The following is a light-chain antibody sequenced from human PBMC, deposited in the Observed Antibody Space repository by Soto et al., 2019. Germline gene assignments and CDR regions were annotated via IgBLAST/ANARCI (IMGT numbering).Light chain of an antibody. J-gene: IGKJ2*01. CDR2: GTS. Sequence: EVVLTQSPGTLSLSPGDRATVSCRASQTVHSSFSAWYQQKGGQAPRLLIYGTSNRAAGIPDRFSGHGSGTDFTLTIDGLEPEDFAMYFCQQHGGSPPYTFGRGTRVEI. CDR3: QQHGGSPPYT. V-gene: IGKV3-20*01. CDR1: QTVHSSF.